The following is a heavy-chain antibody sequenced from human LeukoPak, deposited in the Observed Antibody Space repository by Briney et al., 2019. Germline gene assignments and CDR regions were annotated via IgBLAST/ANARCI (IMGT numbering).Heavy chain of an antibody. D-gene: IGHD3-9*01. V-gene: IGHV3-72*01. J-gene: IGHJ3*02. CDR3: AREGDILTGDRWAFDI. CDR1: GFTFSDHY. Sequence: GGSLRLSCAASGFTFSDHYMDWVRQAPGKGLEWVGRTRNKANSYTTEYAASVKGRFTISRDDSKNSLYLQMNSLKTEDTAVYYCAREGDILTGDRWAFDIWGQGTMVTVSS. CDR2: TRNKANSYTT.